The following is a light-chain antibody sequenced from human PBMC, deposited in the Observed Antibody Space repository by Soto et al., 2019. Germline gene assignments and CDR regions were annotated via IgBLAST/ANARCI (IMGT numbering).Light chain of an antibody. Sequence: QSALTQPAPVSGSPGQSITISCTGTSSDVGSYDLVSWYQQHPGKPPKLMIYEGTKRPSGISNRFSGSKSGNTASLTISGLQAEDETDYYCCSYAGSNTYVFGTGTKLTVL. V-gene: IGLV2-23*01. J-gene: IGLJ1*01. CDR1: SSDVGSYDL. CDR2: EGT. CDR3: CSYAGSNTYV.